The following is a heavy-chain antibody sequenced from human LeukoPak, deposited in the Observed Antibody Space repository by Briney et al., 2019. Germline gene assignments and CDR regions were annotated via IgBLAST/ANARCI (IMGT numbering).Heavy chain of an antibody. Sequence: GGSLRLSCAASGFTFSKYAMSWVRQAPGKGLEWVAVISYDGSNKYYADSVKGRFTISRDNSKNTLYLQMNSLRAEDTAVYYCARGPERTGVGTRYYYDMDVWGQGTTVTVSS. D-gene: IGHD2-8*01. J-gene: IGHJ6*02. CDR2: ISYDGSNK. CDR1: GFTFSKYA. CDR3: ARGPERTGVGTRYYYDMDV. V-gene: IGHV3-30-3*01.